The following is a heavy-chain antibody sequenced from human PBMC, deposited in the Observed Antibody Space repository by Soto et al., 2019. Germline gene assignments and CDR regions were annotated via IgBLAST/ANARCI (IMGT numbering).Heavy chain of an antibody. CDR3: ARGPQWELPYGMDV. D-gene: IGHD1-26*01. CDR2: IYYSGST. J-gene: IGHJ6*02. V-gene: IGHV4-59*01. Sequence: PSETLSLTCTVSGGSISSYYWSWIRQPPGKGLEWIGYIYYSGSTNYNPCLKSRVTISVDTSKNQFSLKLSSVTAADAAVYYCARGPQWELPYGMDVWGQGTTVTVSS. CDR1: GGSISSYY.